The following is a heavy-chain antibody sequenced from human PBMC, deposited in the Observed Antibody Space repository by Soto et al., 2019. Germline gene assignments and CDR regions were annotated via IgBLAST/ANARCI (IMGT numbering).Heavy chain of an antibody. D-gene: IGHD2-8*01. CDR1: GITFSSHE. Sequence: GSLRLSCAATGITFSSHEMNWIRQTPGKRLEWIAMISGSESTINYADSVKGRFTISRDNVQRTLHLQMVSLGVEYTGVYYCARGGVYWGRGTLVTVSS. J-gene: IGHJ1*01. CDR3: ARGGVY. V-gene: IGHV3-48*03. CDR2: ISGSESTI.